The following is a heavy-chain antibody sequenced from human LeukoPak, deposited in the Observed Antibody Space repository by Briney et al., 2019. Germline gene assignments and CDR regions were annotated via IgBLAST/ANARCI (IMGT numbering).Heavy chain of an antibody. CDR1: GGSISNYY. J-gene: IGHJ4*02. D-gene: IGHD3-22*01. CDR2: IYSSGTT. CDR3: ATPGRYYYDSSGYYGY. V-gene: IGHV4-4*07. Sequence: PSETLSLTCTVSGGSISNYYWSWIRQPAGKGLEWIGRIYSSGTTIYNPSLKSRVTMSVDTSKNQFSLKLSSVTAADTAVYYCATPGRYYYDSSGYYGYWGQGTLVTVSS.